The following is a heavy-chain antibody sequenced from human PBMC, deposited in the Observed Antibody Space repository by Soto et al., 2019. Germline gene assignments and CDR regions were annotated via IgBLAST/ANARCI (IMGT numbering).Heavy chain of an antibody. J-gene: IGHJ6*03. Sequence: ASLKVSCKASGYTFTSYDINWARQATGQGLEWMGWMNPNSGNTGYAQKFQGRVTMTRNTSISTAYMELSSLRSEDTAVYYCARGRCSSTSCLHLYYYYYMDVWGKGTKIT. CDR3: ARGRCSSTSCLHLYYYYYMDV. CDR2: MNPNSGNT. D-gene: IGHD2-2*01. V-gene: IGHV1-8*01. CDR1: GYTFTSYD.